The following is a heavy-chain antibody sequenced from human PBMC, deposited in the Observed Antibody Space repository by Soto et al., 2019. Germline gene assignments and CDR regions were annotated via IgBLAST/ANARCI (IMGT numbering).Heavy chain of an antibody. V-gene: IGHV3-23*01. CDR1: GFTFSSYA. J-gene: IGHJ6*02. D-gene: IGHD1-26*01. CDR3: AKERWEGSGMDV. CDR2: ISSSGGST. Sequence: EVQLLESGGGLVQPGGSLRLSCAASGFTFSSYAMSWVRQAPGKGLEWVSTISSSGGSTYYADSVKGRFTLSRDNSKNTLDLQMNSLRAEDTAVYYCAKERWEGSGMDVWGQGTTVTVSS.